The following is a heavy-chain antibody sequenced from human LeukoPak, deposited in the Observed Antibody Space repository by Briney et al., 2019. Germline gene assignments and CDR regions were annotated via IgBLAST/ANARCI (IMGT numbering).Heavy chain of an antibody. CDR1: GGSISSSSYY. V-gene: IGHV4-39*07. J-gene: IGHJ5*02. Sequence: SETLSLTCTVSGGSISSSSYYWGWIRQPPGKGLEWIGSIYYSGSTYYNPSLKSRVTISVDTSKNQFSLKLSSVTAADTAVYYCARVLRYFDWSTEGAPNWFDPWGQGTLVTVSS. CDR3: ARVLRYFDWSTEGAPNWFDP. D-gene: IGHD3-9*01. CDR2: IYYSGST.